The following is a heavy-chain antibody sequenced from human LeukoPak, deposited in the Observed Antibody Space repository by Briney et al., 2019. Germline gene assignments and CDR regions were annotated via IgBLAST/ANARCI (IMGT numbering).Heavy chain of an antibody. D-gene: IGHD2-15*01. CDR1: GYTLTELS. CDR2: FDPEDGET. Sequence: ASVKVSCKVSGYTLTELSTHWVRQAPGKGLEWMGGFDPEDGETIYAQKFQGRVTMTEDTSTDTAYMELSSLRSEDTAVYYCATGWLLKADFDYWGQGTLVTVSS. V-gene: IGHV1-24*01. CDR3: ATGWLLKADFDY. J-gene: IGHJ4*02.